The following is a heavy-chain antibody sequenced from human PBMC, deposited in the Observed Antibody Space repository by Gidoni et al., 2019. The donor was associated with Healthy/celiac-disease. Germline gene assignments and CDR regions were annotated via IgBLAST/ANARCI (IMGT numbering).Heavy chain of an antibody. D-gene: IGHD5-18*01. CDR1: GCTVSNAW. J-gene: IGHJ4*02. CDR2: IKSKTDGGTT. Sequence: EVQLVESGGGLVKPGGSLRLSCAAYGCTVSNAWMSWVRQARGKGLEWVGRIKSKTDGGTTDYAAPLNGRFPISSDDSTNTLYLQMSSLHTEDTAVYYCTTGLVSDPAMWAYWGQGTLVTVSS. V-gene: IGHV3-15*01. CDR3: TTGLVSDPAMWAY.